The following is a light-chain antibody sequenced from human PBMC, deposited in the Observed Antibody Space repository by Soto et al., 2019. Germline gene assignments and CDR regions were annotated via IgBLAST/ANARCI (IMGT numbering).Light chain of an antibody. CDR3: QQYNSFPLT. J-gene: IGKJ4*01. V-gene: IGKV1-5*01. CDR1: QSISSW. Sequence: DIQMTQSPSTLSASVGDRVTITCRASQSISSWLAWYQQKPGKAPKLLIYDASSLESGVPSRFSGSGFGTEFTFTISSLQPDDFATYYCQQYNSFPLTFGGGTKVEIK. CDR2: DAS.